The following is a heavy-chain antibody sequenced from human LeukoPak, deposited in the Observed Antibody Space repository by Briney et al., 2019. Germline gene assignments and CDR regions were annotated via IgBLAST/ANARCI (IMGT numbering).Heavy chain of an antibody. V-gene: IGHV3-48*03. D-gene: IGHD1-26*01. CDR1: GFTFSSYE. Sequence: GGSLRLSCAASGFTFSSYEMNWVRQAPGKGLEWVSYTSSSGSTIYYADSVKGRFTISRDNAKNSLYLQMNSLTEDDTALYYCARAPTYYNMDVWGRGTTVTVSS. CDR2: TSSSGSTI. CDR3: ARAPTYYNMDV. J-gene: IGHJ6*03.